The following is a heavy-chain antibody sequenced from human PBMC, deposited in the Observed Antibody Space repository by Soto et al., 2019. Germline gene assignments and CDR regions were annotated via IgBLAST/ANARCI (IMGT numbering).Heavy chain of an antibody. Sequence: GGSLRLSCAASGFTFSSYSMNWVRQAPGKGLEWVAVIYTDDLTYYADSVKGRFTISRDNSKNTLYLQMNSLTAEDTALYYCARGQYYYDGSGYYFDHWRRGTLVTVSS. J-gene: IGHJ4*02. CDR1: GFTFSSYS. CDR2: IYTDDLT. V-gene: IGHV3-53*01. D-gene: IGHD3-22*01. CDR3: ARGQYYYDGSGYYFDH.